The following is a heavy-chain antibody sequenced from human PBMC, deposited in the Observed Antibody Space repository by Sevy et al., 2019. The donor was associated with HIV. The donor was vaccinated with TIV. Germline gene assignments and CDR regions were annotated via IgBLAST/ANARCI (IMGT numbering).Heavy chain of an antibody. Sequence: ASVKVSCKASGDTFTNNYIHWVRQAPGQGLEWMGMVDPSAGNTTYAQKFQGRVTMTRDTSTSILYMDLSSLRSEDTAVYYCGRADPDQHFDSWGQGTLVTFSS. J-gene: IGHJ4*02. CDR1: GDTFTNNY. CDR3: GRADPDQHFDS. V-gene: IGHV1-46*01. CDR2: VDPSAGNT.